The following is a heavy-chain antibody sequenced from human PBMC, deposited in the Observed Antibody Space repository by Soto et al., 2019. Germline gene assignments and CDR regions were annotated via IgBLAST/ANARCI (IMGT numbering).Heavy chain of an antibody. J-gene: IGHJ6*01. V-gene: IGHV3-30-3*01. D-gene: IGHD1-1*01. CDR3: ARGLATLDYYGMDV. CDR1: GFTFSSYA. Sequence: QVQLVESGGGVVQPGRSLRLSCAASGFTFSSYAMHWVRQAPGKGLEWVAVISYDGSNKYYADSVKGRFTISRDNSKNTLYLQMNSLRAEDTAVYYCARGLATLDYYGMDVW. CDR2: ISYDGSNK.